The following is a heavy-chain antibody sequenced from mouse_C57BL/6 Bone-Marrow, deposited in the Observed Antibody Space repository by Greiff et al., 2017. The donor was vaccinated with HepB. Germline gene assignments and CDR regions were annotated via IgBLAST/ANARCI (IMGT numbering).Heavy chain of an antibody. D-gene: IGHD1-1*01. Sequence: EVKLVESEGGLVQPGSSMKLSCTASGFTFSDYYMAWVRQVSEKGLEWVANINYDGSSTYYLDSLKSRFIISRDNAKNILYLQMSSLKSEDTATYCCARGRLRWYFDVWGTGTTVTVSS. CDR1: GFTFSDYY. CDR2: INYDGSST. CDR3: ARGRLRWYFDV. V-gene: IGHV5-16*01. J-gene: IGHJ1*03.